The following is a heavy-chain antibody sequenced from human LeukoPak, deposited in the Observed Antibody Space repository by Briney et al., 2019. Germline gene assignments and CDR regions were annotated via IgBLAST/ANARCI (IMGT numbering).Heavy chain of an antibody. V-gene: IGHV3-30*02. CDR3: VKDCGLGGNRDY. CDR1: GFTFSNYV. Sequence: GGSLRLSCSASGFTFSNYVIHWVRQAPGKGLEWVAFIGNDETTKYYADSVKGRFTISRDNSKNTLYLQMNSLRAEDTAVYSCVKDCGLGGNRDYWGQGTLVTVSS. J-gene: IGHJ4*02. CDR2: IGNDETTK. D-gene: IGHD4-23*01.